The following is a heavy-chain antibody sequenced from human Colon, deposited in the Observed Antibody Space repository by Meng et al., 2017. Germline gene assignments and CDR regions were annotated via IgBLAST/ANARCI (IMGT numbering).Heavy chain of an antibody. CDR3: AREDGSIGFTPAGQ. J-gene: IGHJ1*01. Sequence: VHLQESGPGLVKPSGPLSLTCAVSGGSISSTNWWSWIRQPPGKGLEWIGEISQSGSSNYNPSLKSRVTMSLDKFKNHFFLNLSSVSAADTAVYYCAREDGSIGFTPAGQWGQGTLVTVSS. V-gene: IGHV4-4*02. CDR1: GGSISSTNW. D-gene: IGHD1-26*01. CDR2: ISQSGSS.